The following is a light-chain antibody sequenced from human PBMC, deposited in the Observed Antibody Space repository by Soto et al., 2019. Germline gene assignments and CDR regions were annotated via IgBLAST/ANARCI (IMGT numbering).Light chain of an antibody. CDR2: EVS. V-gene: IGLV2-14*01. CDR3: SSYTSNRTLV. Sequence: QSALTQPASVSGSPGQSITISCTGTSSDVGAYNYVSWYQQHPDRAPKLMIFEVSDRPSGVSNRFSGSNSGNTASLTISGLQAEDEADYFCSSYTSNRTLVFGAGTKLTVL. CDR1: SSDVGAYNY. J-gene: IGLJ3*02.